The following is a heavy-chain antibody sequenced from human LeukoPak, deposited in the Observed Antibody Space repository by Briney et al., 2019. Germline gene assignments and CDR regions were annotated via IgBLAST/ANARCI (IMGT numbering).Heavy chain of an antibody. Sequence: ASVKVSCKASGGTFSSYAISWVRQAPGQGLEWMGGIIPIFGTANYAQKFQGRVTITADESTSTAYMELSSLRFEDTAVYYCARDKSSGSYYNVYYWGQGTLVTVSS. J-gene: IGHJ4*02. CDR2: IIPIFGTA. V-gene: IGHV1-69*13. D-gene: IGHD3-10*01. CDR3: ARDKSSGSYYNVYY. CDR1: GGTFSSYA.